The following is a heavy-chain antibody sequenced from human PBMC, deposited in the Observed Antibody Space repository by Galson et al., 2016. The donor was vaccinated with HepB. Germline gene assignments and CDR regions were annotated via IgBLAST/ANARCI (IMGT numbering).Heavy chain of an antibody. CDR3: ARQRRNYGLDV. Sequence: QSGAEVKKPGESLKISCKTSGFSFATHWIAWVRQMPGKGLVWMGIIYAGDSETRYSPPFQGQVTISVDKSTAVAYLQWNSLKASDSAMYYFARQRRNYGLDVWGQGTTVTVSS. CDR1: GFSFATHW. V-gene: IGHV5-51*01. D-gene: IGHD1-1*01. CDR2: IYAGDSET. J-gene: IGHJ6*02.